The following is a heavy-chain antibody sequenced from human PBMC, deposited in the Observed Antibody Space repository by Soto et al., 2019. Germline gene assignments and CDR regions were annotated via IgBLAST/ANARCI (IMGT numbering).Heavy chain of an antibody. J-gene: IGHJ6*02. V-gene: IGHV3-30*18. CDR1: GFTFSSYG. CDR3: AKLSTKWEAGAYYYYYYGMDV. CDR2: ISYDGSNK. D-gene: IGHD1-26*01. Sequence: PGGSLRLSCAASGFTFSSYGMHWVRQAPGKGLEWVAVISYDGSNKYYADSVKGRFTISRDNSKNTLYLQMNSLRAEDTAVYYCAKLSTKWEAGAYYYYYYGMDVWGQGTTVTVSS.